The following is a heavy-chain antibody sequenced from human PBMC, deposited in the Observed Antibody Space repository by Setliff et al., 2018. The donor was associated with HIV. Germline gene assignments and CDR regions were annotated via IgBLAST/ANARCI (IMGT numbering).Heavy chain of an antibody. V-gene: IGHV1-24*01. CDR3: ARGTTVDDWYFDL. CDR1: GYTLTEVS. J-gene: IGHJ2*01. CDR2: FDPQDGET. D-gene: IGHD4-17*01. Sequence: ASVKVSCNVSGYTLTEVSVHWVRQAPGKGREWMGYFDPQDGETVYAQVRDRVTMIRDTSISTVYMELRRLRSDDTAGYYCARGTTVDDWYFDLWGRGTLVTVSS.